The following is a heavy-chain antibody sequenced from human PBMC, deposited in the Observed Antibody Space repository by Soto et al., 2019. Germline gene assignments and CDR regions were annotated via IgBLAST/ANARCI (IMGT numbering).Heavy chain of an antibody. V-gene: IGHV1-18*04. Sequence: ASVKVSCKASGYTFTSYGISWVRQAPGQGLEWMGWISAYNGNTDYAQKLQGRVTMTTDTSTSTAYMELRSLRSDDTAVYYCARDPDGSSSWYYYYYGMDVWGQGTTVTVSS. CDR1: GYTFTSYG. D-gene: IGHD6-13*01. CDR3: ARDPDGSSSWYYYYYGMDV. CDR2: ISAYNGNT. J-gene: IGHJ6*02.